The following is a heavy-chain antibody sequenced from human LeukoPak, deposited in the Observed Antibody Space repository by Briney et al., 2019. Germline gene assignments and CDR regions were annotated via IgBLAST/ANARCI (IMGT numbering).Heavy chain of an antibody. Sequence: SETLSLTCTVYGGSFSGYYWSWIRQPPGRGLEWIGEINHSGSINYNPSLKTRLTISVDTSKNQFFLRLNSVTAADTAVYYCAKDFRDWGQGTVVTVSS. D-gene: IGHD3-3*01. J-gene: IGHJ4*02. CDR3: AKDFRD. CDR1: GGSFSGYY. CDR2: INHSGSI. V-gene: IGHV4-34*01.